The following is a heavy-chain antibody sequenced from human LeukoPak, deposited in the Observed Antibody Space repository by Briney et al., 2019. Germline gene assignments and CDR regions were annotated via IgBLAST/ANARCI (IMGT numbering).Heavy chain of an antibody. Sequence: ASVKVSCKASGYAFTDYYLHWLRQAPGQGLEWMGWMHPNSGGTNYAQNFQGRVTMTRDTSITTAYMELSRLTSDDTAAYYCASLAHFDGSTYYPDFWGQGTLVTVSS. CDR3: ASLAHFDGSTYYPDF. V-gene: IGHV1-2*02. D-gene: IGHD3-22*01. CDR2: MHPNSGGT. CDR1: GYAFTDYY. J-gene: IGHJ4*02.